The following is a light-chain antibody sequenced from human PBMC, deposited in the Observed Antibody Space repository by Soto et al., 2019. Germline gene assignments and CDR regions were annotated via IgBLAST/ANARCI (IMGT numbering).Light chain of an antibody. V-gene: IGKV1-5*01. Sequence: DIQRTQSPSTLSASVGDRVTITCRASQRISTWLAWYQQQPGIDPELLIYDASSLKSGVPSRFSGSGSGTDFTLTISSLQPDDSATYYCQQYSSDSGTFGQGTKVDIK. J-gene: IGKJ1*01. CDR3: QQYSSDSGT. CDR2: DAS. CDR1: QRISTW.